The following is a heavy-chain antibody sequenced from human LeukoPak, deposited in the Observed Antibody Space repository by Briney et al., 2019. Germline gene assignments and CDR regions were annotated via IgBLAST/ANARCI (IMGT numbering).Heavy chain of an antibody. CDR2: ISSSSSYI. CDR3: ASPKGGELLFYFDY. Sequence: GGSLRLSCAASGFTFSSYSMNWVRQAPGKGLEWVSSISSSSSYIYYADSVKGRFTISRDNAKNSLYLQMNSLRAEDTAVYYCASPKGGELLFYFDYWGQGTLVTVSS. D-gene: IGHD1-26*01. CDR1: GFTFSSYS. J-gene: IGHJ4*02. V-gene: IGHV3-21*01.